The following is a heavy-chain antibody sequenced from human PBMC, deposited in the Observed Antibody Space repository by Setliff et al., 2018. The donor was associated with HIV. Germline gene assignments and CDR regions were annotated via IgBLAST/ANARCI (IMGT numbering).Heavy chain of an antibody. V-gene: IGHV4-61*02. D-gene: IGHD3-10*01. CDR3: ARDRHSSGLGSYGP. J-gene: IGHJ5*02. Sequence: SETLSLTCTVSGASISSGGYYWSWIRQSAGRGLEWIGRIDSSGTTDYKPSLKGRVAISVDTSRNQFSLRVTSVTAADTAVYFCARDRHSSGLGSYGPWGPGILVTVSS. CDR2: IDSSGTT. CDR1: GASISSGGYY.